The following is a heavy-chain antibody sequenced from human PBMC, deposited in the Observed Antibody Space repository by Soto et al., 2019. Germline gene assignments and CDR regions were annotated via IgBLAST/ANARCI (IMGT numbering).Heavy chain of an antibody. J-gene: IGHJ4*02. CDR2: VYYTGST. V-gene: IGHV4-59*01. Sequence: PSETLSLTCSVSGGPISGSYWSWIRQSPGKGLEWLGYVYYTGSTNYSPSLRSRVSISVDTSKNEFSLRLSSVTAADTAVCFCARSVAVPGAHIDYWGQGTQVTVSS. CDR3: ARSVAVPGAHIDY. D-gene: IGHD6-19*01. CDR1: GGPISGSY.